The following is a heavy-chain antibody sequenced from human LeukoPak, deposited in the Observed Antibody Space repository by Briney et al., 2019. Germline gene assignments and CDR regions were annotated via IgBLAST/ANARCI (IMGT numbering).Heavy chain of an antibody. CDR3: ARAAAILTGDNWFDP. D-gene: IGHD3-9*01. V-gene: IGHV4-39*07. Sequence: SETLSLTCTVSGGSISSYYWGWIRQPPGKGLEWIGSIYHSGSTYYNPSLKSRVTISVDTSKNQFSLKLSSVTAADTAVYYCARAAAILTGDNWFDPWGQGTLVTVSS. CDR2: IYHSGST. J-gene: IGHJ5*02. CDR1: GGSISSYY.